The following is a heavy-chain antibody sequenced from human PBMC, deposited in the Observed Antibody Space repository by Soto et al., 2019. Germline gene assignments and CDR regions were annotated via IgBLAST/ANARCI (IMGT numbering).Heavy chain of an antibody. CDR1: GYSFAGYW. CDR2: IDPSDSQT. CDR3: ARQIYDSDTGPNFQYYFDS. Sequence: PXESLKISCKGCGYSFAGYWITWVRQKPGKGLEWMGRIDPSDSQTYYSPSFRGHVTISVTKSITTVFLQWSSLRASDTAMYYCARQIYDSDTGPNFQYYFDSWGQGTPVTGSS. D-gene: IGHD3-22*01. V-gene: IGHV5-10-1*01. J-gene: IGHJ4*02.